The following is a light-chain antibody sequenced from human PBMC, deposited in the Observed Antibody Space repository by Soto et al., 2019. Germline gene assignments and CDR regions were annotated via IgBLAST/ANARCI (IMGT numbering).Light chain of an antibody. J-gene: IGLJ2*01. Sequence: QAVLTQSPSASASLGASVKLTCTLSTRHRSYAIAWHQHQPEKGPRFLMTLNPDGTHRKGDGIPDRFSGSSSGAERYLTISSLQSEDEADYYCQTWGTAMVVFGGGTKLTVL. V-gene: IGLV4-69*01. CDR2: LNPDGTH. CDR1: TRHRSYA. CDR3: QTWGTAMVV.